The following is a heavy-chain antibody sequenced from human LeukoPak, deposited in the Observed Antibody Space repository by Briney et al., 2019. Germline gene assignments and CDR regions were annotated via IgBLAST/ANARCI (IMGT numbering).Heavy chain of an antibody. V-gene: IGHV3-23*01. Sequence: SLRLSXAXXXFTFSSYAMSWVRQAPGKGLEWVSAISGSGGSTYYADSVKGRFTISRDNSKNTLYLQMNSLRAEDTAVYYCAPGGGYYDSSGYYDYWGQGTLVTVSS. CDR2: ISGSGGST. CDR1: XFTFSSYA. J-gene: IGHJ4*02. CDR3: APGGGYYDSSGYYDY. D-gene: IGHD3-22*01.